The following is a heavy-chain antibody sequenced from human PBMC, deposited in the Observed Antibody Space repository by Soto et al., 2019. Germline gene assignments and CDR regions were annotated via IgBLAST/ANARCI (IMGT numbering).Heavy chain of an antibody. Sequence: LRLSCNCSGFRFSEHAMTWVRQAPGKGLEWVGFIRNTPYGGTTDYAASVRGRFTVSRDDSASIAYLQMNSLKTEDSGLYYCSRGSFGYYGPWGPGTLVTVSS. V-gene: IGHV3-49*04. J-gene: IGHJ5*02. D-gene: IGHD2-2*03. CDR3: SRGSFGYYGP. CDR1: GFRFSEHA. CDR2: IRNTPYGGTT.